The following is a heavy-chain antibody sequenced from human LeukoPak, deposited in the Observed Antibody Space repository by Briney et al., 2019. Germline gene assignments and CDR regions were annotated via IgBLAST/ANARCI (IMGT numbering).Heavy chain of an antibody. D-gene: IGHD2-15*01. Sequence: GESLKISCKAAGYIFASYWIGWVRQMPGKGLEWMGITYPSDSDTRYSPSFQGQVTFSVDQSTNTAFLQWNTLRASDSAVYYCARQKYCSGASCFVVTDPFEYWGQGTQVIVSS. J-gene: IGHJ4*02. CDR3: ARQKYCSGASCFVVTDPFEY. CDR2: TYPSDSDT. CDR1: GYIFASYW. V-gene: IGHV5-51*01.